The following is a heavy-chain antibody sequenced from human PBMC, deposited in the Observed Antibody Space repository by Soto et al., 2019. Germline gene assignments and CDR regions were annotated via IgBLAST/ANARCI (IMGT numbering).Heavy chain of an antibody. D-gene: IGHD2-2*01. J-gene: IGHJ6*02. V-gene: IGHV1-69*06. Sequence: SVKVSCKASGGTFSSCAISWVRQAPGQGLEWMGGIIPIFGTANYAQKFQGRVTITADKSTSTAYMELSSLRSEDTAVYYCAKVVPAANYYYYYGMDVWGQGTTVTVSS. CDR3: AKVVPAANYYYYYGMDV. CDR1: GGTFSSCA. CDR2: IIPIFGTA.